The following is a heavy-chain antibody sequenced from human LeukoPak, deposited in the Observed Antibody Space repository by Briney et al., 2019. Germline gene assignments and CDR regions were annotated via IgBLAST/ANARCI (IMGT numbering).Heavy chain of an antibody. CDR2: ISSSGSTR. Sequence: GGSLRLSCAASGVTFSDYYMTWIRQAPGKGLEWVSYISSSGSTRYHADSVKGRFTISRDNAKNSLYLQMDSLRSEDTAVYYCARGRKQLVDFDYWGQGTLVTVSS. CDR3: ARGRKQLVDFDY. D-gene: IGHD6-6*01. J-gene: IGHJ4*02. CDR1: GVTFSDYY. V-gene: IGHV3-11*01.